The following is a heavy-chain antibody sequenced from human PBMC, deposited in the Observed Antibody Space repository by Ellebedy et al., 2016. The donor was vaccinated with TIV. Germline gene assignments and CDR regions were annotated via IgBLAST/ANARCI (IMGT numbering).Heavy chain of an antibody. V-gene: IGHV3-33*08. Sequence: GESLKISCAASGFTFDDYGMSWVRQAPGKGLEWVAVIWYDGSNKYYADSVKGRFTISRDNSKNTLYLQMNSLRAEDTAVYYCAREEDGFGELWSLYYYYGMDVWGQGTTVTVSS. J-gene: IGHJ6*02. D-gene: IGHD3-10*01. CDR3: AREEDGFGELWSLYYYYGMDV. CDR1: GFTFDDYG. CDR2: IWYDGSNK.